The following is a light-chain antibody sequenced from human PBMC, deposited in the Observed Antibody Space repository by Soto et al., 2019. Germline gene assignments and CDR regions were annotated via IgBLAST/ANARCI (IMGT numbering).Light chain of an antibody. V-gene: IGKV4-1*01. J-gene: IGKJ1*01. CDR1: QSVLYSSNNKNY. CDR2: WAS. CDR3: QQYYSTATWT. Sequence: DIVMTQSPDSLAVSLGERATINCKSSQSVLYSSNNKNYLAWYQQKPGQPPKLLIYWASTRESGVPDRFSGSRSGTDFTLTISSLQAEDVAVYYCQQYYSTATWTFGQGTKVEIK.